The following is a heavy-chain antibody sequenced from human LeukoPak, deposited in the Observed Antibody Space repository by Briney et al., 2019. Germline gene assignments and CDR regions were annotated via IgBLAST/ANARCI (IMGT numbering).Heavy chain of an antibody. CDR1: GYTFTGYY. V-gene: IGHV1-2*02. CDR2: INPNSGGT. Sequence: GASVKVSCKASGYTFTGYYMHWVRQAPGQGLEWMGWINPNSGGTNYAQKLQGRVTMTTDTSTSTAYMELRSLRSDDTAVYYCARDPSVLLWFGELSTFDYWGQGTLVTVSS. J-gene: IGHJ4*02. D-gene: IGHD3-10*01. CDR3: ARDPSVLLWFGELSTFDY.